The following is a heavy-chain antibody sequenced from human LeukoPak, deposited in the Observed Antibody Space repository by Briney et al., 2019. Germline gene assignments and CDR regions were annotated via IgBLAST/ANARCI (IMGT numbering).Heavy chain of an antibody. J-gene: IGHJ4*02. CDR3: SREGGAFWPFGY. CDR2: ISLTGET. CDR1: GGSISSTNW. D-gene: IGHD1-26*01. V-gene: IGHV4-4*02. Sequence: PSETLSLTCGVSGGSISSTNWWSWVRQPPGQGLEWIGEISLTGETNYNPSLNGRVTMSLDESRNQLSLDLTSVTAADTAIYYCSREGGAFWPFGYWGQGTLVIVPP.